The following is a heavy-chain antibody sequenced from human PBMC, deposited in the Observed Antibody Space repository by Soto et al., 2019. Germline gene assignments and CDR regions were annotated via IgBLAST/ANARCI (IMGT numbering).Heavy chain of an antibody. CDR2: IIPIFGTA. CDR3: SIAVAGAPDY. D-gene: IGHD6-19*01. CDR1: GGTFSSYA. Sequence: SVKVSCKASGGTFSSYAISWVRQAPGQGLEWMGGIIPIFGTANYAQKFQGRVTITADESTSTAYMELSSLRSEDTAVYDGSIAVAGAPDYWGQGTLVTVSS. J-gene: IGHJ4*02. V-gene: IGHV1-69*13.